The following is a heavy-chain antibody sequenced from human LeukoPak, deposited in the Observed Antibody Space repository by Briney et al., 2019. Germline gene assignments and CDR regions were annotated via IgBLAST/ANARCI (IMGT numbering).Heavy chain of an antibody. CDR3: ARDTGRYYYGSGSYDY. V-gene: IGHV1-2*02. CDR1: GYTFTGCY. CDR2: INPNSGGT. J-gene: IGHJ4*02. D-gene: IGHD3-10*01. Sequence: ASVKVSCKASGYTFTGCYMHWVRQAPGQGLEWMGWINPNSGGTNYAQKFQGRVTMTRDTSISTAYMELSRLRSDDTAVYYCARDTGRYYYGSGSYDYWGQGTLVTVSS.